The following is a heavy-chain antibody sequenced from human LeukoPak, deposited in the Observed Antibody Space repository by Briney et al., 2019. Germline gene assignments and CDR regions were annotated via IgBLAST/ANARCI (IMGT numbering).Heavy chain of an antibody. J-gene: IGHJ3*02. CDR3: AXXXXXXXXXXAHDAFDI. Sequence: GESLKISCKGSGYSFTSYWIGWVRQMPGKGLEWMGIIYPGDSDTRYSPSFQGQVTISADKSISTAYLQWSSLKASDTAMNYCAXXXXXXXXXXAHDAFDIWGQGTMVTVSS. CDR1: GYSFTSYW. CDR2: IYPGDSDT. V-gene: IGHV5-51*01.